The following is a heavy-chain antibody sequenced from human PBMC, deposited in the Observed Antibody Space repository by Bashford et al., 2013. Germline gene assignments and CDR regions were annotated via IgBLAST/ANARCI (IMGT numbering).Heavy chain of an antibody. CDR3: ARGYCSSLNCWDRFYFYAVDV. CDR2: ISRSGTDR. CDR1: GGSLSSTDSS. D-gene: IGHD2-2*01. Sequence: LSLTCSVSGGSLSSTDSSWGWVRQAPGKGLEWVSYISRSGTDRYYADSVKGRFTVSRDNAKNSLYLQMNSLRAEDTAVYYCARGYCSSLNCWDRFYFYAVDVWGQGTTVTVSS. V-gene: IGHV3-11*01. J-gene: IGHJ6*01.